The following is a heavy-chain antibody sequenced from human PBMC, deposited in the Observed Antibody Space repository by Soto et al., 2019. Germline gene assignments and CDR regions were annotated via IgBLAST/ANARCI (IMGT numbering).Heavy chain of an antibody. D-gene: IGHD6-6*01. CDR3: AKSITARPFDY. V-gene: IGHV3-21*04. CDR2: ISSSSSYI. CDR1: GFTFSSYS. Sequence: PGGSLRLSCAASGFTFSSYSMNWVRQAPGKGLEWVSSISSSSSYIYYADSVKGRFTISRDNAKNTLYLQMNSLRAEDTAVYYCAKSITARPFDYWGQGALVTVSS. J-gene: IGHJ4*02.